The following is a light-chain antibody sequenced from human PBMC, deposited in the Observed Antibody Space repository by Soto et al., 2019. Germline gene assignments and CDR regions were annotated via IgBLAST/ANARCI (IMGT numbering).Light chain of an antibody. J-gene: IGKJ1*01. CDR1: QSVSSNY. V-gene: IGKV3-20*01. CDR3: LQYGSSPWT. Sequence: EIVLTQSPGTLSLSPGERATLSCRASQSVSSNYLAWYQQKPGQAPRLLMYGVSSRATGIPDRFSGSGSGTVFTLTIIRLEREDFAVYYCLQYGSSPWTFGQGTKVEIK. CDR2: GVS.